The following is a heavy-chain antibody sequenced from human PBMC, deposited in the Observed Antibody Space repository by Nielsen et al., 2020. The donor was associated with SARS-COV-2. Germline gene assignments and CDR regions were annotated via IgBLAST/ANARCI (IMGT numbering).Heavy chain of an antibody. CDR1: GFTFSSYA. CDR2: ISGSGGST. Sequence: GESLKISCAASGFTFSSYAMSWVRQAPGKGLEWVSAISGSGGSTYYADSVKGRFTISRDNSKNTLYLQMNSLRAEDTAVYYCAKDFYDILTGSFCAFDIWGQGTMVTVSS. D-gene: IGHD3-9*01. J-gene: IGHJ3*02. CDR3: AKDFYDILTGSFCAFDI. V-gene: IGHV3-23*01.